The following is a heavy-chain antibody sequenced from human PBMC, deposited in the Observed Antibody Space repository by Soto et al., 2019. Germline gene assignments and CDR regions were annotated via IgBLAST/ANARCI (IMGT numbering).Heavy chain of an antibody. CDR2: INESGST. D-gene: IGHD1-7*01. CDR3: ARVLYQLLSNDDNYYSYMDV. CDR1: GGSFSNYF. Sequence: PSETLSLTCAVYGGSFSNYFWSWLRQPPGKGLEWIGEINESGSTNQNASLKSRVTISVDTSTNQFSLRLSSVTAADTAVYYCARVLYQLLSNDDNYYSYMDVWGKGTPVTVSS. V-gene: IGHV4-34*01. J-gene: IGHJ6*03.